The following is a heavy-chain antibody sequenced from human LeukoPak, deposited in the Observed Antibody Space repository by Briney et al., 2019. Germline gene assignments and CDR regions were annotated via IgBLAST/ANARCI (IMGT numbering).Heavy chain of an antibody. J-gene: IGHJ4*02. Sequence: SETLSLTCIVSGGSITSSSYSWGWIRQPPGKGLEWIGSIYYSGNTYYNPSLMSRITISVDTSKNQFSLNLRSVTAADTAVYYCARQKGGVAGLKYYFDYWGQGTLVTVSS. D-gene: IGHD6-19*01. V-gene: IGHV4-39*01. CDR3: ARQKGGVAGLKYYFDY. CDR1: GGSITSSSYS. CDR2: IYYSGNT.